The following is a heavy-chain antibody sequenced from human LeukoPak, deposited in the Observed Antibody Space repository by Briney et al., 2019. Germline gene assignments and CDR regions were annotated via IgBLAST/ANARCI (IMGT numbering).Heavy chain of an antibody. V-gene: IGHV4-39*01. CDR2: IYYSGST. J-gene: IGHJ4*02. D-gene: IGHD3-10*01. Sequence: SETLSLTCTVSGGSISSSSYYWGWIRQPPGKGLEWIGSIYYSGSTYYNPSLKSRVTISVDTSKNQFSLKLSSVTAADTAVYYCARVASVLLWFGEPYYFDYWGQGTLVTVSS. CDR3: ARVASVLLWFGEPYYFDY. CDR1: GGSISSSSYY.